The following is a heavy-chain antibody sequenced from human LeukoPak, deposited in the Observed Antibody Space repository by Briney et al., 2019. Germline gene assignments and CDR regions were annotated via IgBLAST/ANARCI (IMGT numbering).Heavy chain of an antibody. V-gene: IGHV3-23*01. D-gene: IGHD6-13*01. CDR1: GFTFSSYG. J-gene: IGHJ4*02. CDR3: AKRIAAGKNFDY. Sequence: GGSLRLSCAASGFTFSSYGMSWVRQAPGKGLEWVSAISGSGGSTYYADSVKGRFTISRDNSKNTLYLQMNSLRAEDTAVYYCAKRIAAGKNFDYWGQGTLVTVSS. CDR2: ISGSGGST.